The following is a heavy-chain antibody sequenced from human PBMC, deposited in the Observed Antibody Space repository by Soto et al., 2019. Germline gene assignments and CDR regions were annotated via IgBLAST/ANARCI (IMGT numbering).Heavy chain of an antibody. CDR3: ARVFYYDIRVAVGDYYYYGMDV. Sequence: ASVKVSCKASGYTFTSYYMHWVRQAPGQGLEWMGIINPSGGSTSYAQKFQGRVTMTRDTSTSTVYMELSSLRSEDTAVYYCARVFYYDIRVAVGDYYYYGMDVWGQGTTVTVSS. V-gene: IGHV1-46*01. J-gene: IGHJ6*02. D-gene: IGHD3-22*01. CDR2: INPSGGST. CDR1: GYTFTSYY.